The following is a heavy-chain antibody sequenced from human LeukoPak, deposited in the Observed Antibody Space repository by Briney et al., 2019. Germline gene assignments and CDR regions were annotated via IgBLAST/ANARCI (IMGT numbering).Heavy chain of an antibody. Sequence: SETLSLTCTVSGGSISSYYWSWIRRPPGKGLEWIGYIYYSGSTNYNPSLKSRVTISVDTSKNQFSLKLSSVTAADTAVYYCARGYSSSWYSPGVFDYWGQGTLVTVSS. J-gene: IGHJ4*02. V-gene: IGHV4-59*01. D-gene: IGHD6-13*01. CDR1: GGSISSYY. CDR2: IYYSGST. CDR3: ARGYSSSWYSPGVFDY.